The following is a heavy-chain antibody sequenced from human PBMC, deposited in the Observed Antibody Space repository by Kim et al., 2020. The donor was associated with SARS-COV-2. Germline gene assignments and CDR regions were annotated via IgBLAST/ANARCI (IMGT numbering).Heavy chain of an antibody. D-gene: IGHD4-17*01. CDR3: ASAYFTVTTLFDY. V-gene: IGHV4-39*01. Sequence: YTPSLQSRFTISVDTSQNQFSHKLSAVTTADTAVYYCASAYFTVTTLFDYWDQGTLVTVSS. J-gene: IGHJ4*02.